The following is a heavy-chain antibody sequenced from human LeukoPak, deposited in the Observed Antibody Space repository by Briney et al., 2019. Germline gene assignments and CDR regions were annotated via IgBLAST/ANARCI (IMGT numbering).Heavy chain of an antibody. Sequence: GGSLRLSCAASGFTLSSYGMHWVRQAPGKGLEWVAVIWYDGSNKYYADSVKGRFTISRDNSKNTLYLQMNSLRAEDTAVYYCARDRSTSPFDYWGQGTLVTVSS. CDR1: GFTLSSYG. V-gene: IGHV3-33*01. CDR3: ARDRSTSPFDY. J-gene: IGHJ4*02. CDR2: IWYDGSNK. D-gene: IGHD2-2*01.